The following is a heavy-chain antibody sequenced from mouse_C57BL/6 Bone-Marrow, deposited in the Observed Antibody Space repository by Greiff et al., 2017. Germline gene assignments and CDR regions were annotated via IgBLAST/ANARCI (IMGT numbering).Heavy chain of an antibody. CDR2: VSYSGST. Sequence: ESGPGLVKPSQSLSLTCTVTGYSITSGYDWHWIRHFPGNKLEWMGYVSYSGSTNYNPSLKSRISITHDTSKNHFFLKLNSVTTEDTATYYCARMGVYGKGYFDYWGQGTTLTVSS. V-gene: IGHV3-1*01. J-gene: IGHJ2*01. CDR3: ARMGVYGKGYFDY. D-gene: IGHD1-1*01. CDR1: GYSITSGYD.